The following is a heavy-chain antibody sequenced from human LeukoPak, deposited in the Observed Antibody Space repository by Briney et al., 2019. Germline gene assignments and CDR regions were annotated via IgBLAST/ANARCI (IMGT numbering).Heavy chain of an antibody. CDR3: ARKTLGNPFDY. Sequence: GASVKVSCKASGGTFSSYAISWVRQAPGQGLEWLGMINPSGGSTDYAQKFQGRVTMTRDTSTSTVYMELSSLRSEDTAVYYCARKTLGNPFDYWGQGSLVSVSS. D-gene: IGHD4-23*01. CDR1: GGTFSSYA. CDR2: INPSGGST. J-gene: IGHJ4*02. V-gene: IGHV1-46*01.